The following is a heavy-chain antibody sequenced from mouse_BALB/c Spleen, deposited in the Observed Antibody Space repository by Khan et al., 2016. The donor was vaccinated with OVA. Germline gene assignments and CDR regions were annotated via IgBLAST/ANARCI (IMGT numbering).Heavy chain of an antibody. CDR3: ARTARIKY. CDR2: ISYSGST. V-gene: IGHV3-2*02. D-gene: IGHD1-2*01. Sequence: EVQLQETGPGLVKPSQSLSLTCTVTGYSITSGYGWNWIRQFPGTKLEWMGYISYSGSTNYNPSLKSRISITRDTSKNQFFLQLNSVTTEDTATYYCARTARIKYWGQGTTLTVSS. CDR1: GYSITSGYG. J-gene: IGHJ2*01.